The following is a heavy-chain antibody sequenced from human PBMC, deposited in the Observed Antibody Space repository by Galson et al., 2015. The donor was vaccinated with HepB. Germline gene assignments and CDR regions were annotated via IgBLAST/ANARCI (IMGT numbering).Heavy chain of an antibody. CDR3: ARDSAELGTFFSDLKYNWFGP. CDR1: GFTFSSYA. J-gene: IGHJ5*02. CDR2: ISYDGSNK. Sequence: SLRLSCAASGFTFSSYAMHWVRQAPGKGLEWVAVISYDGSNKYYVDSVKGRFTISRDNSKNTLYLQMDSLRAEDTAVYYCARDSAELGTFFSDLKYNWFGPWGQGTLVTVSS. D-gene: IGHD7-27*01. V-gene: IGHV3-30-3*01.